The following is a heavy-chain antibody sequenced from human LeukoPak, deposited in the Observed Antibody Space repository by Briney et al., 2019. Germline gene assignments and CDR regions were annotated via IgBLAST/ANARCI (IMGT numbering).Heavy chain of an antibody. V-gene: IGHV3-74*01. J-gene: IGHJ3*02. D-gene: IGHD3-22*01. CDR2: IKGDGSDP. CDR3: ARDRDYYDSNSFSPDAFDI. Sequence: GGSLRLSCAAAGFTFSSNWMHWVRQAPGEGLVWVSRIKGDGSDPSYADSLKGRFTISRDNAKNTLYLQMNSLRAEDTAVYYCARDRDYYDSNSFSPDAFDIWGQGTMVTVSS. CDR1: GFTFSSNW.